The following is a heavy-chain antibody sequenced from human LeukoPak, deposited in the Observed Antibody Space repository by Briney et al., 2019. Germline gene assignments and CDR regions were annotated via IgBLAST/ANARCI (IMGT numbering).Heavy chain of an antibody. V-gene: IGHV3-48*01. J-gene: IGHJ4*02. Sequence: GGSLGLSCAASGFTFSSYSMNWVRQAPGKGLEWVSYISSSSSTIYYADSVKGRFTISRDNAKNSLYLQMNSLRAEDTAVYYCARVAGRSVDYWGQGTLVTVSS. CDR1: GFTFSSYS. CDR2: ISSSSSTI. D-gene: IGHD6-25*01. CDR3: ARVAGRSVDY.